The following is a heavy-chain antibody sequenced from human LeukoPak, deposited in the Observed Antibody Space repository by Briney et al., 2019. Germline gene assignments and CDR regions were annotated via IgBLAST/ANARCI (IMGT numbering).Heavy chain of an antibody. V-gene: IGHV3-74*01. J-gene: IGHJ2*01. Sequence: GGSLRLSCAASGVTFSGYWRHWVRQPPGKGLVWVSGINSGGSSTSYAAPVKGRSTISRANAKNTPHLQMNGMSAEDTAVYYCARDTAMVCWYFDLWGRGTLVTVSS. CDR1: GVTFSGYW. CDR3: ARDTAMVCWYFDL. CDR2: INSGGSST. D-gene: IGHD5-18*01.